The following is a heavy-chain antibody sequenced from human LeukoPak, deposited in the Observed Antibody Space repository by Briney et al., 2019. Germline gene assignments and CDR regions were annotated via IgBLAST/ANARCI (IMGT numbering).Heavy chain of an antibody. D-gene: IGHD1-26*01. CDR3: AKPIASVGATPGFDC. CDR2: IPYDGSNE. V-gene: IGHV3-30*02. CDR1: GFSFSSYT. Sequence: GGSLRLSCAASGFSFSSYTMHWVRQAPGKGLEWVTFIPYDGSNEYYADSVKGRFTISRDNSKNTLSLQMNSLRGEDTAVYYCAKPIASVGATPGFDCWGQGTLVTVSS. J-gene: IGHJ4*02.